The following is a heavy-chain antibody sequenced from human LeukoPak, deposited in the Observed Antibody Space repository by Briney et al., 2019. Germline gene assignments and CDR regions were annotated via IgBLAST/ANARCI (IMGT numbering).Heavy chain of an antibody. V-gene: IGHV3-48*01. J-gene: IGHJ4*02. CDR2: ISSSSSTI. CDR3: ARESRDYGGNSGFYY. Sequence: GGSLRLSCAASGSTFSSYSMNWVRQAPGKGLEWVSYISSSSSTIYYADSVKGRFTISRDNAKNSLYLQMNSLRAEDTAVYYCARESRDYGGNSGFYYWGQGTLVTVSS. CDR1: GSTFSSYS. D-gene: IGHD4-23*01.